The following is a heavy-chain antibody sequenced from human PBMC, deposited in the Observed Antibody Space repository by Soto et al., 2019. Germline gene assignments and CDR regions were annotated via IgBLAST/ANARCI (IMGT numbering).Heavy chain of an antibody. J-gene: IGHJ6*02. CDR2: IYPGDSDT. Sequence: PGESLKSSCKGSGYSFTSYWIGWVRQMPGKGLEWMGIIYPGDSDTRYSPSFQGQVTISADKSISTAYLQRSSLKASDTAMYYCARHRGYGSGCINGAHYYYYGIDVWGQGTTVTVSS. CDR1: GYSFTSYW. V-gene: IGHV5-51*01. D-gene: IGHD6-19*01. CDR3: ARHRGYGSGCINGAHYYYYGIDV.